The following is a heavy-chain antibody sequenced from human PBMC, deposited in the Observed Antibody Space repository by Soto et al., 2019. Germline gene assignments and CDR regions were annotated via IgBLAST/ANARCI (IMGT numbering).Heavy chain of an antibody. V-gene: IGHV3-23*01. CDR3: ARERYADLEY. D-gene: IGHD1-26*01. CDR1: GFTFNNFV. J-gene: IGHJ4*02. Sequence: EVQLLESGGGLVQPGGSLRLSCAVSGFTFNNFVMNWVRQTPGKGLEWVSTVSESGGSTFYEDSVKGRFTISKDYSINTLFLQMDSLRAEDTAIYFCARERYADLEYWGQGMLVTVSS. CDR2: VSESGGST.